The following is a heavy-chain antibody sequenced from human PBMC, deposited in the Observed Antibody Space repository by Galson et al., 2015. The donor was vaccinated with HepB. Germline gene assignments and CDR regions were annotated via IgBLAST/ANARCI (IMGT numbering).Heavy chain of an antibody. J-gene: IGHJ4*02. CDR2: ISGSGGST. CDR3: AKDDMITMVRGAYRTPSFDY. CDR1: GFTFSRYA. Sequence: SLRLSCAASGFTFSRYAMSWVRQAPGKGLEWVSAISGSGGSTYYADSVKGRFTISRDNSKNTLYLQMNSLRAEDTAVYYCAKDDMITMVRGAYRTPSFDYWGQGTLVTVSS. V-gene: IGHV3-23*01. D-gene: IGHD3-10*01.